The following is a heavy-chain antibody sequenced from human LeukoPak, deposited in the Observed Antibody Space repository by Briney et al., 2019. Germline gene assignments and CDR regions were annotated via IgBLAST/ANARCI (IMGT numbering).Heavy chain of an antibody. Sequence: LPGGSLRLSCAASGFTFSSYWMSWVRQAPGKGLEWVANIKQDGSEKYYVDPVKGRFTISRDNAKNSLYLQMNSLRAEDTAVYYCARHKVQSESSGYRRYGMDVWGQGTTVTVSS. CDR3: ARHKVQSESSGYRRYGMDV. D-gene: IGHD3-22*01. CDR1: GFTFSSYW. V-gene: IGHV3-7*03. CDR2: IKQDGSEK. J-gene: IGHJ6*02.